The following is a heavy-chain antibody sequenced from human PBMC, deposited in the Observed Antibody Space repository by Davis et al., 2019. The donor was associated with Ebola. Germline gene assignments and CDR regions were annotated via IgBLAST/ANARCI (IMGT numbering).Heavy chain of an antibody. D-gene: IGHD5-18*01. Sequence: SETLSLTCIVSGGSISSGGYYWSWIRQHPGKGLEWIGFIDHSGTTYHHPSLKSRLSMSVDTSKNYFSLNLTSVTAADTADYYCARDAYSYGSPEGYRMDIWGPGTTVTVSS. CDR2: IDHSGTT. CDR1: GGSISSGGYY. J-gene: IGHJ6*02. V-gene: IGHV4-31*03. CDR3: ARDAYSYGSPEGYRMDI.